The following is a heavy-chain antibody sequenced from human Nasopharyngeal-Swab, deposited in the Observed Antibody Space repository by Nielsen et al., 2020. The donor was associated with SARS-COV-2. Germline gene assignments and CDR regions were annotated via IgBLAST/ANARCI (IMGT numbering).Heavy chain of an antibody. CDR2: IYYSGST. J-gene: IGHJ3*02. D-gene: IGHD1-1*01. V-gene: IGHV4-59*01. CDR1: GGSISSYY. Sequence: SETLSLNCTVSGGSISSYYWSWIRQPPGKGLEWIGYIYYSGSTNYNPSLKSRATISVDTSKNQFSLKLSSVTAADTAVYYCARAWNDSAFDIWGQGTMVTVSS. CDR3: ARAWNDSAFDI.